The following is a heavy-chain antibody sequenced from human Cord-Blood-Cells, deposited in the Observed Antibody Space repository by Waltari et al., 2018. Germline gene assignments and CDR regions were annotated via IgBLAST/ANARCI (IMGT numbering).Heavy chain of an antibody. D-gene: IGHD6-6*01. CDR2: IYHSGST. Sequence: QVQLQESGPGLVKPSETLSLTCTVSGYSISSGYYWGWIRQPPGKGREWIGSIYHSGSTYDNPALKSRVTIAVDTSKNQFSLKLSSVTAADTAVYYCARGGAARPVDYWGQGTLVTVSS. CDR3: ARGGAARPVDY. J-gene: IGHJ4*02. CDR1: GYSISSGYY. V-gene: IGHV4-38-2*02.